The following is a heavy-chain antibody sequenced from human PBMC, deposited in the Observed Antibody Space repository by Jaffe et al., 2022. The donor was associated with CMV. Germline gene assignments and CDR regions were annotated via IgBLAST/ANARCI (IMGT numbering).Heavy chain of an antibody. CDR3: TTDIVVVPAAEDAFDI. Sequence: EVQLVESGGGLVKPGGSLRLSCAASGFTFSNAWMSWVRQAPGKGLEWVGRIKSKTDGGTTDYAAPVKGRFTISRDDSKNTLYLQMNSLKTEDTAVYYCTTDIVVVPAAEDAFDIWGQGTMVTVSS. CDR1: GFTFSNAW. J-gene: IGHJ3*02. D-gene: IGHD2-2*01. V-gene: IGHV3-15*01. CDR2: IKSKTDGGTT.